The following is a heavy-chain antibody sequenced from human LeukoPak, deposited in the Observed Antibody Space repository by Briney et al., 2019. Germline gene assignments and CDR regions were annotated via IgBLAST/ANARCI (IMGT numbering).Heavy chain of an antibody. CDR1: GFNLSNYW. D-gene: IGHD5-24*01. V-gene: IGHV3-7*05. Sequence: GGSLRLSCAASGFNLSNYWMMWVGEAPGKGLEWVGNIKQDGSEKRYAASVRGRFSISRDNAQTSLYLQMNSLRAEDTAVYYCARASDPWLQLTWGQGTLVTVSS. CDR3: ARASDPWLQLT. J-gene: IGHJ5*02. CDR2: IKQDGSEK.